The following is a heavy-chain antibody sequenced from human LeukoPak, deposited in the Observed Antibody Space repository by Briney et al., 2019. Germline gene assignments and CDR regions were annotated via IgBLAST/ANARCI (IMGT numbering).Heavy chain of an antibody. CDR3: ARAPISGWAEEAFDI. D-gene: IGHD6-19*01. CDR2: IIPIFGTA. CDR1: GGTFSSYA. V-gene: IGHV1-69*05. J-gene: IGHJ3*02. Sequence: SVKVSCKASGGTFSSYAISWVRQAPGQGLEWMGRIIPIFGTANYAQKSQGRVTITTDESTSTAYMELSSLRSEDTAVYYCARAPISGWAEEAFDIWGQGTMATVSS.